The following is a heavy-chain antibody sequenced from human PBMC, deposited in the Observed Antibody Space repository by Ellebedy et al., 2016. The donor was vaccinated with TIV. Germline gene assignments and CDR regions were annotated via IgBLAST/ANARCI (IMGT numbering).Heavy chain of an antibody. J-gene: IGHJ4*02. D-gene: IGHD3-22*01. CDR3: ARGAKDTSDSSGHILDY. CDR2: IYSAGST. CDR1: GFTVSTNY. V-gene: IGHV3-53*01. Sequence: PGGSLRLSCAASGFTVSTNYMSWVRQAPGKGLEWVSIIYSAGSTYYADSVRGRFTLSRDNSRNTLYLHMNSLRAVDTALYYCARGAKDTSDSSGHILDYWGQGTLVTVSS.